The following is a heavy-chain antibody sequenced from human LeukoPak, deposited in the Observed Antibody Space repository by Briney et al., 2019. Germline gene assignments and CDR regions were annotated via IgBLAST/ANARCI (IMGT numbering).Heavy chain of an antibody. J-gene: IGHJ3*02. CDR3: ARAIFWSGADAFDI. Sequence: SETLSLTCTVSGGSISSYYWSWIRQPAGKGLEWIGRIYTSGSTNYNPSLKSRVTMSVDTSKSQFSLKLSSVTAADTAVYYCARAIFWSGADAFDIWGQGTMVTVSS. CDR2: IYTSGST. CDR1: GGSISSYY. V-gene: IGHV4-4*07. D-gene: IGHD3-3*01.